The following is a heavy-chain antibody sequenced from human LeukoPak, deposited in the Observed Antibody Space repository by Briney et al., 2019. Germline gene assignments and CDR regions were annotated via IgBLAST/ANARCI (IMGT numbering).Heavy chain of an antibody. Sequence: ASVKVSCRASRYTFTGYYMHWVRQAPGQGLEWMGRINPKSGGTNYAQKFQGRVSMTSDTSISTAHMELTRLTFDDTALYYCARGPGMIVLVNAFEIWGQGTMVTVSS. J-gene: IGHJ3*02. D-gene: IGHD3-22*01. CDR3: ARGPGMIVLVNAFEI. CDR1: RYTFTGYY. CDR2: INPKSGGT. V-gene: IGHV1-2*06.